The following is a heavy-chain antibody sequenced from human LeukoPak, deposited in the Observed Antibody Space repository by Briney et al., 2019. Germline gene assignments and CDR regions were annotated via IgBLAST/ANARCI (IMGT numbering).Heavy chain of an antibody. CDR1: GGTFSSYA. J-gene: IGHJ4*02. D-gene: IGHD2-15*01. V-gene: IGHV1-69*13. Sequence: ASVNVSCKASGGTFSSYAISWVRQAPGQGLEWMGGIIPIFGTANYAQKFQGRVTITADESTSTAYMELSSLRSEDTAVYYCATQAGDCSGGSCYFGYWGQGTLVTVSS. CDR3: ATQAGDCSGGSCYFGY. CDR2: IIPIFGTA.